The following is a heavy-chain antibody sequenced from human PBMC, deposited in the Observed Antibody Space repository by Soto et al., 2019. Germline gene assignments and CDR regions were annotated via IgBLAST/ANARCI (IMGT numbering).Heavy chain of an antibody. CDR3: ASAVAGSDYYYYYGMDV. J-gene: IGHJ6*02. CDR1: GGSISSSNW. D-gene: IGHD6-19*01. V-gene: IGHV4-4*02. CDR2: IYHSGST. Sequence: SETLSLTCAVSGGSISSSNWWSWVRQPPGKGLEWIGEIYHSGSTNYNPSLKSRVTISVDKSKNQFSLKLSSVTAADTAVYYCASAVAGSDYYYYYGMDVWGQGTTVTVSS.